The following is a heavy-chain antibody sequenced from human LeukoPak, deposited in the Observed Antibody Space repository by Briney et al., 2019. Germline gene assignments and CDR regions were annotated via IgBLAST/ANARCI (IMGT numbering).Heavy chain of an antibody. CDR3: ARDSLDRLSIAVELDY. Sequence: GGSLRLSCAASGFTFSSYSMNWVRQAPGKGLEWVSYISSSSSTIYYADSVKGRFTISRDNAKNSLYLQMNSLRAEDTAVYYCARDSLDRLSIAVELDYWGQGTLVTVSS. CDR1: GFTFSSYS. D-gene: IGHD6-19*01. J-gene: IGHJ4*02. CDR2: ISSSSSTI. V-gene: IGHV3-48*01.